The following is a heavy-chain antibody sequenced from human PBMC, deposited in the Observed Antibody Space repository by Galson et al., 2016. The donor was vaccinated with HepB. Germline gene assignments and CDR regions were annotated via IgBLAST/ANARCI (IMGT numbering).Heavy chain of an antibody. J-gene: IGHJ4*02. CDR3: VAEIGARNWDD. V-gene: IGHV3-30*03. CDR2: ISYDGNGK. D-gene: IGHD1-1*01. Sequence: SLRLSCAASGFPFSSHAMHWVRQGPGKGLEWVSFISYDGNGKWYVDSVRGRFTISRANSKGMLYMQMKSLRPDDPAVYYCVAEIGARNWDDWGQGTLVTVSS. CDR1: GFPFSSHA.